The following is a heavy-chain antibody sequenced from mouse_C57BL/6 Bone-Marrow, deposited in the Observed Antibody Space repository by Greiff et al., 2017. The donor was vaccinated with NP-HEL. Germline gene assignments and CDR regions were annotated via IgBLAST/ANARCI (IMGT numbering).Heavy chain of an antibody. CDR1: GYAFTNYL. CDR3: ARYGSSSDY. CDR2: INPGSGGT. J-gene: IGHJ2*01. V-gene: IGHV1-54*01. Sequence: QVQLQQSGAELVRPGTSVKVSCKASGYAFTNYLIEWVKQRPGQGLEWIGVINPGSGGTNYNEKFKGKATLTADKYSSTAYMQLSSLTSEDSAVYFCARYGSSSDYWGQGTTLTVSS. D-gene: IGHD1-1*01.